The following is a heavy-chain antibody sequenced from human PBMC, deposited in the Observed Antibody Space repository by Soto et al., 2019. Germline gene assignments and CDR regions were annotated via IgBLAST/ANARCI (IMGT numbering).Heavy chain of an antibody. CDR2: ISAYNGNT. J-gene: IGHJ6*02. D-gene: IGHD1-26*01. CDR1: GYTFTSYG. Sequence: VASVKVSCKASGYTFTSYGISWVRQAPGQGLEWMGWISAYNGNTNYAQKLQGRVTMTTDTSTSTAYMELRSLRSDDTAVYYCASSIVAATYYYYYGMDVWGQGTTVTVS. CDR3: ASSIVAATYYYYYGMDV. V-gene: IGHV1-18*01.